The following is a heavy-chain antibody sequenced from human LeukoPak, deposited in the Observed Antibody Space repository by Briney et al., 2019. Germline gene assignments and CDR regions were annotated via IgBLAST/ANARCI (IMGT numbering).Heavy chain of an antibody. J-gene: IGHJ4*02. V-gene: IGHV1-2*02. CDR2: INPNSGGT. D-gene: IGHD4-17*01. CDR1: GYTFTGYY. Sequence: ASVKVSCKASGYTFTGYYMHWVRQAPGQGLEWMGWINPNSGGTNYAQKFQGRVTMTRDTSNSTAYMELSRLRSDDTAVYYCARVASTVTTSRTGMWDYWGQGTLVTVSS. CDR3: ARVASTVTTSRTGMWDY.